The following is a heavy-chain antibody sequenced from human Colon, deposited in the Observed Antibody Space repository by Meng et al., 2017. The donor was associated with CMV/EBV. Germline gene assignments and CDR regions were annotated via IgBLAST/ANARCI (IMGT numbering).Heavy chain of an antibody. Sequence: ASVKVSCKASGYTFTDHFIHWVRQAPGQSLEWMGWINPKIAITHYAQKFQGRVTMTTDTAISTAYMDLTRLRSDDTVVYYCATERGRKMYYDSSGYLYSWGQGTLVTVSS. V-gene: IGHV1-2*02. CDR3: ATERGRKMYYDSSGYLYS. J-gene: IGHJ4*02. CDR2: INPKIAIT. D-gene: IGHD3-22*01. CDR1: GYTFTDHF.